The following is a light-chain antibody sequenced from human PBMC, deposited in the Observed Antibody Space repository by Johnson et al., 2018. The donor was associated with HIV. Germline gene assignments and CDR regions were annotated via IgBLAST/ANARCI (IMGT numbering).Light chain of an antibody. Sequence: QSALTQPPSVSAAPGQKVTISCSGSSSNIGNTYVSWYQQLPGTAPKLLIYENNKRPSGIPARFSASTSGPSATLAITGLQTGDEADYYCGTWDSSLSAGVFGTGTNVTVL. J-gene: IGLJ1*01. V-gene: IGLV1-51*02. CDR1: SSNIGNTY. CDR2: ENN. CDR3: GTWDSSLSAGV.